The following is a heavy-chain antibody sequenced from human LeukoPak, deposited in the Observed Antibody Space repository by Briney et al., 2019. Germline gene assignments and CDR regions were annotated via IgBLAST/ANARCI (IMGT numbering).Heavy chain of an antibody. D-gene: IGHD3-3*01. V-gene: IGHV4-38-2*02. CDR2: IYQSGST. CDR3: ARVDHYDFWVFP. CDR1: GYSIGSAYY. J-gene: IGHJ5*02. Sequence: SETLSLTCTVSGYSIGSAYYWGWIRQPPGKGLEWIGSIYQSGSTYYNPSLKSRVTISLDTSKNQFSLKVTSVTAADTAVYYCARVDHYDFWVFPWGQGTLVTVSS.